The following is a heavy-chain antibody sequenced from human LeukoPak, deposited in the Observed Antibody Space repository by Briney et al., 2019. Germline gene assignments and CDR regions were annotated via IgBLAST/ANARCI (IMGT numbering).Heavy chain of an antibody. V-gene: IGHV3-23*01. Sequence: GGSLRLSCAASGFTFSSYAMSWVRQAPGKGLEWASAISGSGGSTYYADSVKGRFTISRDNSKNTLYLQMNSLRAEDTAVYYCAKDGGGITTNWFDPWGQGTLVTVSS. CDR3: AKDGGGITTNWFDP. CDR1: GFTFSSYA. D-gene: IGHD3-22*01. J-gene: IGHJ5*02. CDR2: ISGSGGST.